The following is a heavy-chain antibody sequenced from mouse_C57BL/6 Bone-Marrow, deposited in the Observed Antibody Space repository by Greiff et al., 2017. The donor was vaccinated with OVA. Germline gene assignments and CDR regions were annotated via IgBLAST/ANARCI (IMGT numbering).Heavy chain of an antibody. J-gene: IGHJ2*01. CDR3: TTSYYYGSSFLVDY. CDR2: IDPENGDT. D-gene: IGHD1-1*01. Sequence: VQLKQSGAELVRPGASVKLSCTASGFNIKDDYMHWVKQRPEQGLEWIGWIDPENGDTEYASKFQGKATITADTSSNTAYLQLSSLTSEDTAVYYCTTSYYYGSSFLVDYWGQGTTLTVSS. CDR1: GFNIKDDY. V-gene: IGHV14-4*01.